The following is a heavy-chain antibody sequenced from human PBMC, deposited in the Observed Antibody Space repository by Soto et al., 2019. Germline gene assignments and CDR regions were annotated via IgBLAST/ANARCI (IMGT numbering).Heavy chain of an antibody. J-gene: IGHJ3*02. V-gene: IGHV5-51*01. D-gene: IGHD6-6*01. CDR2: IYPGDSDT. CDR1: GYSFTSYW. Sequence: PGESLKISCKGSGYSFTSYWIGWVRQMPGKGLEWMGIIYPGDSDTRYSPSFQGQVTISADKSISTAYLQWSSLKASDTAMYYCARSFNLAARQVSGAFDIWGQGTMVTVSS. CDR3: ARSFNLAARQVSGAFDI.